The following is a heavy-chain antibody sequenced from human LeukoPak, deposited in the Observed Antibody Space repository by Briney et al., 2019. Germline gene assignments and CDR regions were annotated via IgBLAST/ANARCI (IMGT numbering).Heavy chain of an antibody. CDR2: INYSGNT. J-gene: IGHJ4*02. CDR1: GDSISSYY. V-gene: IGHV4-59*01. CDR3: AREGRQDYVYFDC. D-gene: IGHD4-17*01. Sequence: TSETLSLTCTVSGDSISSYYWSWIRQPPGKGLEWMGYINYSGNTNYNPSLKSRVTISVDTSKNQFSLRLTSVTAADTAVYYCAREGRQDYVYFDCWGQDTLETVSS.